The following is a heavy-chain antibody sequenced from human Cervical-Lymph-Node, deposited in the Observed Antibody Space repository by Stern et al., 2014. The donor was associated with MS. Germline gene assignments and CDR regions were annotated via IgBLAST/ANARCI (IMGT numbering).Heavy chain of an antibody. CDR3: ARDIEINAMDV. CDR2: IIPSFGTS. D-gene: IGHD5-24*01. J-gene: IGHJ6*02. Sequence: QVKLVESGAEVKKPGSSAKVACKASRDIFRSFGITWARKAPGQGLERIGGIIPSFGTSNNAEKFEGRVAITADESTTTAYLELTSLTSEDTAVYYCARDIEINAMDVWGQGTTVIVSS. CDR1: RDIFRSFG. V-gene: IGHV1-69*01.